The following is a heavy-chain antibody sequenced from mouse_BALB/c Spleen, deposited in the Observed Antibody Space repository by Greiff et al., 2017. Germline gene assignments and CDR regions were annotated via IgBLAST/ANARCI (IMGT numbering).Heavy chain of an antibody. D-gene: IGHD2-2*01. Sequence: VQLQQSGPELVKPGASVKMSCKASGYTFTSYVMHWVKQKPGQGLEWIGYINPYNDGTKYNEKFKGKATLTSDKSSSTAYMELSSLTSEDSAVYYCARRYGDDEDYFDYWGQGTTRTVSS. J-gene: IGHJ2*01. CDR1: GYTFTSYV. CDR2: INPYNDGT. V-gene: IGHV1-14*01. CDR3: ARRYGDDEDYFDY.